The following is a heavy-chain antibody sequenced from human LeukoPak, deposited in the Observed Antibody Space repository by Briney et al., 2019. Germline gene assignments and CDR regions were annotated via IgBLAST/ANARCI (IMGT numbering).Heavy chain of an antibody. CDR3: AKDFADSSGCFDY. D-gene: IGHD6-19*01. J-gene: IGHJ4*02. CDR2: ISWNSGSI. CDR1: GFTFDDYA. Sequence: PGGSLRLSCAASGFTFDDYAMHWVRQAPGKGLEWVSGISWNSGSIGYADSVKGRFTTSRDNAKNSLYLQMNSLRAEDTALYYCAKDFADSSGCFDYWGQGTLVTVSS. V-gene: IGHV3-9*01.